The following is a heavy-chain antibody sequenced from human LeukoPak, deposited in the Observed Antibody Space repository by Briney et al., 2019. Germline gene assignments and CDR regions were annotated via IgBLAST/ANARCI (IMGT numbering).Heavy chain of an antibody. V-gene: IGHV1-46*01. CDR3: ARGAYGDYVPGYFDY. CDR2: INPSGGST. CDR1: GYSFTSYY. Sequence: GESLKISCKGSGYSFTSYYMHWVRQAPGQGLEWMGIINPSGGSTSYAQKFQGRVTMTRDMSTSTVYMELSSLRSEDTAVYYCARGAYGDYVPGYFDYWGQGTLVTVSS. D-gene: IGHD4-17*01. J-gene: IGHJ4*02.